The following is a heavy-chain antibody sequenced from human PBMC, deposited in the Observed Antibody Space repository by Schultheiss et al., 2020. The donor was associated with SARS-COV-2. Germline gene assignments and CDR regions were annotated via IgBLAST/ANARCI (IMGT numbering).Heavy chain of an antibody. V-gene: IGHV3-48*03. CDR2: ISSSGSTI. J-gene: IGHJ6*02. CDR1: GFTFSSYE. Sequence: GGSLRLSCAASGFTFSSYEMNWVRQAPGKGLEWVSYISSSGSTIYYADSVKGRFTISRDNAKNSLYLQMNSLRAEDTAVYYCAVFHSSSSYYYYGMDVWGQGTTVTVSS. D-gene: IGHD6-6*01. CDR3: AVFHSSSSYYYYGMDV.